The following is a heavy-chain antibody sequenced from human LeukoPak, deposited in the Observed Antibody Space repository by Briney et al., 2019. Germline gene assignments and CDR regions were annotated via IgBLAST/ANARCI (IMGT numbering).Heavy chain of an antibody. D-gene: IGHD4-17*01. CDR1: GFTFSRYW. Sequence: GGSLRLSCAASGFTFSRYWMHWVRHAPGKGLVWVSRISPDGSRTTYADSVKGRFTISRDNAKNSLYLQMNSLRAEDTAVYYCARAITDYGDYFPIDYWGQGTLVTVSS. CDR3: ARAITDYGDYFPIDY. CDR2: ISPDGSRT. J-gene: IGHJ4*02. V-gene: IGHV3-74*01.